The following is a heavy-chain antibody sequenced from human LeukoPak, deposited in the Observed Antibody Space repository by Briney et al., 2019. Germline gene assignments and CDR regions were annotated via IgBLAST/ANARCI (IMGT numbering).Heavy chain of an antibody. D-gene: IGHD3-22*01. J-gene: IGHJ3*02. CDR2: IYTSGST. CDR3: ARLNYYDSSGYYGAFDI. CDR1: GGSISSYY. Sequence: PSETLFLTCTVSGGSISSYYWSWIRQPPGKGPEWIGYIYTSGSTNYNPSLKSRVTISVDTSKNQFSLKLSSVTAADTAVYYCARLNYYDSSGYYGAFDIWGQGTMVTVSS. V-gene: IGHV4-4*09.